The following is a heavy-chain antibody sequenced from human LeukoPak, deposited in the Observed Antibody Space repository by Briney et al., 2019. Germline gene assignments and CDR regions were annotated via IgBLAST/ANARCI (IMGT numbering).Heavy chain of an antibody. J-gene: IGHJ4*02. CDR3: ARGGLNSYGYFY. V-gene: IGHV4-34*01. CDR2: INHDEIV. CDR1: GWPFKGYY. Sequence: SETLSLTCAVYGWPFKGYYWSWIRQAPGGRLEWIGEINHDEIVNSNPSLKSRVTMSIDASRSRFSLELTSVTAADSALYYCARGGLNSYGYFYWGQGISVTVSS. D-gene: IGHD4-17*01.